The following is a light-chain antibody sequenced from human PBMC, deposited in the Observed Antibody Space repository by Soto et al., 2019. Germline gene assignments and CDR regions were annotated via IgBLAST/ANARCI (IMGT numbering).Light chain of an antibody. CDR1: QSIYNNF. CDR3: QQFSSYPLA. Sequence: EIVLTQSPGTLSLSPGERATLSCRASQSIYNNFLAWYQQKPGQAPRLFIYHTFTRATGIPDRFSGSGSGTDFTLTISRLEPEDFAVYYCQQFSSYPLAFGGGTKVDIK. V-gene: IGKV3-20*01. CDR2: HTF. J-gene: IGKJ4*01.